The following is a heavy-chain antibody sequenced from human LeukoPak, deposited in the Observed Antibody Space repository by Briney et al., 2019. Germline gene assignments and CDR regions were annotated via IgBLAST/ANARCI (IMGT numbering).Heavy chain of an antibody. CDR2: IYPGDSDT. CDR3: ARIKNVDTAMVMDWFDP. V-gene: IGHV5-51*01. D-gene: IGHD5-18*01. Sequence: GESLKIPCKGSGYSFTSYWIGWVRQMPGKGLEWMGIIYPGDSDTRYSPSFQGQVTISADKSISTAYLQWSSLKASDTAMYYCARIKNVDTAMVMDWFDPWGQGTLVTVSS. J-gene: IGHJ5*02. CDR1: GYSFTSYW.